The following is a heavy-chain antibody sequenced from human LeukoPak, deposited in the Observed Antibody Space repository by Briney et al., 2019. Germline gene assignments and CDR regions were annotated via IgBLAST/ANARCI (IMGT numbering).Heavy chain of an antibody. CDR2: IYTSGST. V-gene: IGHV4-4*07. D-gene: IGHD3-10*01. Sequence: PSETLSLTCTVSGGSISSYYWSWIRQPAEKGLEWIGRIYTSGSTNYNPSLKSRVTMSVDTSKNQFSLKLGSVTAADTAVYYCARSRIWFGELYAFDPWGQGTLVTVSS. J-gene: IGHJ5*02. CDR1: GGSISSYY. CDR3: ARSRIWFGELYAFDP.